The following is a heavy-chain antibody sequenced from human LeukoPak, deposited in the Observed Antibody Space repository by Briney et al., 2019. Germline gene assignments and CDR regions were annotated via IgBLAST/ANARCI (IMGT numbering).Heavy chain of an antibody. D-gene: IGHD6-13*01. CDR3: AITSTIAAAGTVDY. CDR1: GYTFTGYY. Sequence: ASVKVSCKASGYTFTGYYMHWVRQAPGQGLEWMGWINPNSGGTNYAQKFQGRVTMTRDTSISTAYMELSRLRSDDTAVYYCAITSTIAAAGTVDYWGQGTLGTVSS. J-gene: IGHJ4*02. CDR2: INPNSGGT. V-gene: IGHV1-2*02.